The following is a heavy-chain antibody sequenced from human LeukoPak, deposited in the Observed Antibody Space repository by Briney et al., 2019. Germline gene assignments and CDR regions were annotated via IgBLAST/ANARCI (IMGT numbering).Heavy chain of an antibody. CDR2: ISSNGGST. CDR1: GFTFSSYA. V-gene: IGHV3-64D*06. Sequence: GGSLRLSCSASGFTFSSYAMHWVRQAPGKGLEYVSAISSNGGSTYYADSVKGRFTTSRDNSKNTLYLQMSSLRADDTAVYYCVRRLPTTPHYYYDYWGQGTLVTVSS. D-gene: IGHD2-21*02. CDR3: VRRLPTTPHYYYDY. J-gene: IGHJ4*02.